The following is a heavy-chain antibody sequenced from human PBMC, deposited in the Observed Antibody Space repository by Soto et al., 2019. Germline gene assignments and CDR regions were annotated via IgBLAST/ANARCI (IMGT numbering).Heavy chain of an antibody. Sequence: QVQLVESGGGVVQPGRSLRLSCVASGFTFSSYGIHWVRQAPGKGLEWLAVIWYAGSNKYYADSVKGRFTISRDNSKNTLYLQMDSLRAEDTAVYYCASEDVDGRMINHWGQGALVTVSS. D-gene: IGHD2-15*01. CDR3: ASEDVDGRMINH. CDR2: IWYAGSNK. V-gene: IGHV3-33*01. J-gene: IGHJ5*02. CDR1: GFTFSSYG.